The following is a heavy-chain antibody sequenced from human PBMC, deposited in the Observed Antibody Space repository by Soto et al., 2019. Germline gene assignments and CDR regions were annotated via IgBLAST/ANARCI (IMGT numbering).Heavy chain of an antibody. D-gene: IGHD2-21*02. J-gene: IGHJ6*02. CDR2: MYNTGST. Sequence: SHSLSATFSSSGCSISVYYWGRIRRPPGKGLEWIGYMYNTGSTVYNPSFKSRVTISVDTSKNQFSLKLNSVTAADTAVYYCARDLWGYCGTDCYPLDVWGQGTTVT. CDR1: GCSISVYY. CDR3: ARDLWGYCGTDCYPLDV. V-gene: IGHV4-59*01.